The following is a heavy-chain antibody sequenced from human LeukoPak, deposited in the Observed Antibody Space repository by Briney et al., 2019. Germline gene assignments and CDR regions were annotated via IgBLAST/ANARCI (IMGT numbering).Heavy chain of an antibody. V-gene: IGHV3-48*01. CDR1: GFTFSNYS. CDR2: ISSSGSTI. CDR3: ARAPRTGTPAY. D-gene: IGHD1-1*01. J-gene: IGHJ4*02. Sequence: GGSLRLSCAASGFTFSNYSMNWVRQAPGKGLEWVSYISSSGSTIYYADSVKGRFTISRDNAKNSLYLQMNSLRAEDTAAYYCARAPRTGTPAYWGQGTLVTVSS.